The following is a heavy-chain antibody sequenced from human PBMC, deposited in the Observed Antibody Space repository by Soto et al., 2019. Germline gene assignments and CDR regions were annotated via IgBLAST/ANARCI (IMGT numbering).Heavy chain of an antibody. J-gene: IGHJ4*01. D-gene: IGHD6-19*01. V-gene: IGHV4-39*01. CDR1: XXXITSRTYS. CDR2: IYYHGIT. CDR3: ARHDGFSSGWIFDY. Sequence: TXXXTXXXSXXXITSRTYSXGWXRXXSWKTLVWIGTIYYHGITSSNPSLKSRVTISVDTSNNQLSLKLRSVTAADTAVYYCARHDGFSSGWIFDYWGHGTLVTVSS.